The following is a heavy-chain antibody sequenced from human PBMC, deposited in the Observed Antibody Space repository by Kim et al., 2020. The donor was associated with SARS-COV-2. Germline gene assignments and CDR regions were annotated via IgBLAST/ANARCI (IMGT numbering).Heavy chain of an antibody. J-gene: IGHJ4*01. Sequence: GGSLRLSCTISGFTFSTYAMSWVRQAPGKGLEWVSAISSTGGNTYYADSVKGRFTSSRDNSKNTLYLQMSSLRAEDTAVYYCATSQYYYGSGSYYNHYF. V-gene: IGHV3-23*01. CDR3: ATSQYYYGSGSYYNHYF. CDR1: GFTFSTYA. D-gene: IGHD3-10*01. CDR2: ISSTGGNT.